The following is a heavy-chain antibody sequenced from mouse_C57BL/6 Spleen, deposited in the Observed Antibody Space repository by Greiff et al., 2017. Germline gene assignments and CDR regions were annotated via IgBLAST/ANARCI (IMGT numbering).Heavy chain of an antibody. CDR2: INPNNGGT. D-gene: IGHD2-1*01. Sequence: EVQLQQSGPELVKPGASVKISCKASGYTFTDYYMNWVKQSHGKSLEWIGDINPNNGGTSYNQKFKGKATLTVDKSSSTAYMELRSLTSEDSAVYYCARSGGNYGYWGQGTTLTVSS. CDR1: GYTFTDYY. V-gene: IGHV1-26*01. CDR3: ARSGGNYGY. J-gene: IGHJ2*01.